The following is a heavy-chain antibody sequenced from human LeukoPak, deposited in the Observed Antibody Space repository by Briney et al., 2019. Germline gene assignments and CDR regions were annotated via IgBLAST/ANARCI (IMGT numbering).Heavy chain of an antibody. CDR1: GYSFTSYW. CDR2: IYPGDSDT. Sequence: GESLKISCKGSGYSFTSYWIGWVRQMPGKGLEWMGIIYPGDSDTRYSPSFQGQVTISADKSISTAYLQWSSLKASDTAMYYRARLERYSSGWYIIDYWGQGTLVTVSS. D-gene: IGHD6-19*01. CDR3: ARLERYSSGWYIIDY. V-gene: IGHV5-51*01. J-gene: IGHJ4*02.